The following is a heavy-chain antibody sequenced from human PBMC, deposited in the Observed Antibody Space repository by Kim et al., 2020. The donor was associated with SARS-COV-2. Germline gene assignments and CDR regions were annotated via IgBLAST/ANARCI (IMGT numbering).Heavy chain of an antibody. CDR3: ARHGATNYAFDI. D-gene: IGHD1-26*01. V-gene: IGHV4-39*01. CDR2: IYYSGST. CDR1: GGSISSSSYY. Sequence: AETLSLTCTVSGGSISSSSYYWGWIRQPPGKGLEWIGSIYYSGSTYYNPSLKSRVTISVDTSKNQFSLQLSSVTAADTAVYYCARHGATNYAFDIWGQGTMVTVSS. J-gene: IGHJ3*02.